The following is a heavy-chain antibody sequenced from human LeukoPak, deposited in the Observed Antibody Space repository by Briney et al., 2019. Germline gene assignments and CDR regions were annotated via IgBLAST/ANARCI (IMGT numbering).Heavy chain of an antibody. CDR2: IYYSRSS. D-gene: IGHD3-10*01. CDR3: ARHLMVRGAPYYFDY. J-gene: IGHJ4*02. Sequence: SETLSLTCTVSGGSISSYYWSWIRQPPGKGLEWVGYIYYSRSSNYNPSLRSRVTISVDTSKDQFSLKLSSVTAADTAVYYCARHLMVRGAPYYFDYWGQGTLVTVSS. CDR1: GGSISSYY. V-gene: IGHV4-59*08.